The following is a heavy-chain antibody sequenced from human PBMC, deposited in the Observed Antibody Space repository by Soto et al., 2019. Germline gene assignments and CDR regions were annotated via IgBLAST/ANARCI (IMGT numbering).Heavy chain of an antibody. CDR3: ARVGLEQQLVGGGYYYYGMDV. J-gene: IGHJ6*02. D-gene: IGHD6-13*01. V-gene: IGHV3-11*06. CDR2: ISSSSSYT. Sequence: LGGSLRLSCAASGFTFSDYYMSWIRQAPGKGLEWVPYISSSSSYTNYADSVKGRFTISRDNAKNSLYLQMNSLRAEDTAVYYCARVGLEQQLVGGGYYYYGMDVWGQGTTVTVSS. CDR1: GFTFSDYY.